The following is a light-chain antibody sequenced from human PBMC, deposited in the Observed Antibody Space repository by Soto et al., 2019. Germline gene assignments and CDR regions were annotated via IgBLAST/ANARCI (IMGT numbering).Light chain of an antibody. Sequence: DIQLTQSASSLSASVGDRVTITCQASQVITNYLNWYQQKPGKAPKLLIYDMSTLEIGVPSRFGGSGSGTHFTFTITGLQPEDIATYYCQQYENLPYTFGQGTKLEI. J-gene: IGKJ2*01. CDR1: QVITNY. CDR2: DMS. V-gene: IGKV1-33*01. CDR3: QQYENLPYT.